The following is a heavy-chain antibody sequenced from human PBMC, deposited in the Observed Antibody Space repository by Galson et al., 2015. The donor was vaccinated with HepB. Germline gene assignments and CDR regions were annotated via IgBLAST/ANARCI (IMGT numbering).Heavy chain of an antibody. CDR1: GLTVSSNY. D-gene: IGHD2-2*01. J-gene: IGHJ4*02. V-gene: IGHV3-53*05. CDR3: ARLISRIVVSDY. Sequence: SLRLSCAASGLTVSSNYMSWVRQAPGKGLEWVSVIYSGGSTYYADSAKGRFTISRDNSKNTLYLQMNSLRAEDTAVYYCARLISRIVVSDYWGQGTLVTVSS. CDR2: IYSGGST.